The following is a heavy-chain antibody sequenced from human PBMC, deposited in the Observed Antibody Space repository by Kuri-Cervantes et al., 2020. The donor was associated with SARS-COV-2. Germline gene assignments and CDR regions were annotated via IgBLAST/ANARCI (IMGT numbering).Heavy chain of an antibody. Sequence: SVKVSCKASGGTFSSYAISWVRQAPGQGLEWMGGIIPIFGTANYAQKFQGRVTITTDESTSTAYMELSSLRSEDTAVYYCARLRYCSSTSCWHFDYWGQGTLVTVSS. CDR2: IIPIFGTA. CDR1: GGTFSSYA. J-gene: IGHJ4*02. D-gene: IGHD2-2*01. V-gene: IGHV1-69*05. CDR3: ARLRYCSSTSCWHFDY.